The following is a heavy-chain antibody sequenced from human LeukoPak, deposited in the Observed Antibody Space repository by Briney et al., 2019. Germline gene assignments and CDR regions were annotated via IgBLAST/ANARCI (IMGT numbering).Heavy chain of an antibody. CDR1: GFTFSNYG. CDR3: AKVSDYAWGSYRCPFDN. J-gene: IGHJ5*02. Sequence: PGGSLRLSCAASGFTFSNYGMSWVRQAPGKGLEWVSGISGTGSTYYADSVKGRFTISRDNSKNTLFLQMNSLRAEDTAVYYCAKVSDYAWGSYRCPFDNWGQGTLVIVSS. CDR2: ISGTGST. D-gene: IGHD3-16*02. V-gene: IGHV3-23*01.